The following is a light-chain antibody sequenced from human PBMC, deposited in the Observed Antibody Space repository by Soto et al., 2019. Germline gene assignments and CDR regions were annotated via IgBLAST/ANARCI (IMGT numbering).Light chain of an antibody. V-gene: IGLV2-8*01. CDR3: SSYARGNNDV. CDR2: EVT. J-gene: IGLJ1*01. Sequence: QSALTQPPSASGSPGQSVTIPCTGTNSDVGGYNYVSWYQQYPGKAPKLIIYEVTRRPSGVPDRFSGSKSGNTASLTVSGLHADDEADYYCSSYARGNNDVFGARTKLTVL. CDR1: NSDVGGYNY.